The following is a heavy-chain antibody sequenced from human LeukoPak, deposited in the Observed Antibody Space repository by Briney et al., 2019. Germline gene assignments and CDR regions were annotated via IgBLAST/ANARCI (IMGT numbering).Heavy chain of an antibody. CDR2: IKSKTDGGTT. CDR1: GFTFSSYG. V-gene: IGHV3-15*01. Sequence: GGSLRLSCAASGFTFSSYGMSWVRQAPGKGLEWVGRIKSKTDGGTTDYAAPVKGRFTISRDDSKNTLYLQMNSLKTEDTAVYYCTTTTYYYDSSGYHLPIDYWGQGTLVTVSS. D-gene: IGHD3-22*01. J-gene: IGHJ4*02. CDR3: TTTTYYYDSSGYHLPIDY.